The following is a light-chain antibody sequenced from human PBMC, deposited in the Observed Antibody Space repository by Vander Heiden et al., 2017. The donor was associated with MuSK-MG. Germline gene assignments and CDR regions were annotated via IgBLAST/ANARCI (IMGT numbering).Light chain of an antibody. J-gene: IGKJ4*01. Sequence: DIQMTQFPSSLSASVGDRVTITCRASQSIAINLNWYQQNPGKAPKLLMYGASTLQGGVPSRFSGGGSGTDFTLTISSLQPEDFATYYCQQTDNIPHTFGGGTKVDIK. CDR2: GAS. CDR3: QQTDNIPHT. CDR1: QSIAIN. V-gene: IGKV1-39*01.